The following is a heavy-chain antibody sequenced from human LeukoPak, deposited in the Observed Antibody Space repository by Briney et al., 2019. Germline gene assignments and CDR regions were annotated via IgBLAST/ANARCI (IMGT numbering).Heavy chain of an antibody. CDR3: ARDPSASRFTDAFDI. J-gene: IGHJ3*02. CDR1: GFTFRSYA. D-gene: IGHD2-2*02. Sequence: GGSLRLSCAASGFTFRSYAMHWVRQAPGKGLEWVALISYDGSNKNYADSVKGRLTISRDNSKNTLYLQMNSLRAEDTAVHYCARDPSASRFTDAFDIWGQGTMVTVSS. V-gene: IGHV3-30-3*01. CDR2: ISYDGSNK.